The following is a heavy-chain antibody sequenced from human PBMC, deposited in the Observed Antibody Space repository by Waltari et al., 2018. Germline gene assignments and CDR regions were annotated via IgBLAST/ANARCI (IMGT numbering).Heavy chain of an antibody. CDR3: ARGSPSIAARRGRLDAFDI. Sequence: QVQLVQSGAEVKKPGSSVKVSCKASGGTFSSYAISWVRQAPGQGLEWMGGIIPIFGTANYAQKFQGRVTITADESTSTAYMELSSLRSEDTAVYYCARGSPSIAARRGRLDAFDIWGQGTMVTVSS. D-gene: IGHD6-6*01. CDR1: GGTFSSYA. V-gene: IGHV1-69*13. CDR2: IIPIFGTA. J-gene: IGHJ3*02.